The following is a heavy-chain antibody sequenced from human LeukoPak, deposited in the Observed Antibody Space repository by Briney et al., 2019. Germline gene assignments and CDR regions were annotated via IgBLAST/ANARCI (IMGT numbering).Heavy chain of an antibody. CDR2: IFYSGST. D-gene: IGHD3-10*01. CDR3: ARQPYYYGSGRNFDY. V-gene: IGHV4-39*01. Sequence: SETLSLTCTVSGYSISSSSYSWGWIRQPPGKGLEWLGSIFYSGSTYYNPPLKSRVTISVDTSKNQFSLKMSFVTAADTAVYYCARQPYYYGSGRNFDYWGQGTLVTVSS. CDR1: GYSISSSSYS. J-gene: IGHJ4*02.